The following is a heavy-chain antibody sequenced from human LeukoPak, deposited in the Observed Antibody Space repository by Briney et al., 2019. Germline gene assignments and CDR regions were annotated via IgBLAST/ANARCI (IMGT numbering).Heavy chain of an antibody. J-gene: IGHJ5*02. V-gene: IGHV1-18*01. D-gene: IGHD3-10*01. CDR1: VYTFTSYG. Sequence: ASVKVSCKASVYTFTSYGISCGRQSPGQGLEWMGWISAYNGNTNYAHKLQARVTMTTDTSTSTAYMELRSLRSDDTAVYYCARLGRGQNWFDPWGQGTLVTVSS. CDR2: ISAYNGNT. CDR3: ARLGRGQNWFDP.